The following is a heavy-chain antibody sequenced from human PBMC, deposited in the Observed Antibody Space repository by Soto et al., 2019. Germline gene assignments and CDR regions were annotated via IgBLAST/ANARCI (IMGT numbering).Heavy chain of an antibody. CDR3: ARDRVTMVRGDAGPFDY. J-gene: IGHJ4*02. D-gene: IGHD3-10*01. Sequence: GGSLRLSCAASGFSFSSYAMHWVRQAPGKGLEWVAVISYDGSNKYYADSVKGRFTIPRDNSKNTLYLQMNSLRAEDTAVYYCARDRVTMVRGDAGPFDYWGQGTLVTVSS. CDR2: ISYDGSNK. CDR1: GFSFSSYA. V-gene: IGHV3-30-3*01.